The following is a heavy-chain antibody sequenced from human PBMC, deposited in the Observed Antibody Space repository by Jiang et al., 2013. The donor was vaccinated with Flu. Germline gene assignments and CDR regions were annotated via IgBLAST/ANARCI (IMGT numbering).Heavy chain of an antibody. D-gene: IGHD3-22*01. J-gene: IGHJ4*02. V-gene: IGHV3-30*04. CDR1: GFTFSSYA. CDR3: ARVKVVVVITIPIDY. CDR2: ISYDGSNQ. Sequence: RLSCVASGFTFSSYAMPWVRQAPGKGLEWVAVISYDGSNQYYADSVKGRFTISRDNSKNTLFLQMNSLRPEDTAVYYCARVKVVVVITIPIDYWGRGTLVTVSS.